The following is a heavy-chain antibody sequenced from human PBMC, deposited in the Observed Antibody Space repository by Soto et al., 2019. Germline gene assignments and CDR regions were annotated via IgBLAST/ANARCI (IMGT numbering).Heavy chain of an antibody. Sequence: QPGGSLRLSCAASGFTFNNFAMHWVRQAPGKGLEWVAVISYDGGDKYYADSVKGRFTISRDNSKNTLYLQMNGLRAEDTAVYYCARAELIAAGGRGYYYGMDVWGQGTTVTVSS. CDR2: ISYDGGDK. D-gene: IGHD6-13*01. J-gene: IGHJ6*02. CDR1: GFTFNNFA. CDR3: ARAELIAAGGRGYYYGMDV. V-gene: IGHV3-30*03.